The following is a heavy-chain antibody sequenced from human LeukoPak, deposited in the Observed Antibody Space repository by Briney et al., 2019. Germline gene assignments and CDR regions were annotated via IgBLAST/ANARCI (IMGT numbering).Heavy chain of an antibody. Sequence: GGSLRLSCAASGFTVSSNYMSWVRQPPGEGLEWVSVIYSGGATHYPDPVKGRVTISRDNFKNTLYLQMNGLIAEDTAVYYCARDQVSWGQGTLDTVS. J-gene: IGHJ1*01. D-gene: IGHD6-6*01. V-gene: IGHV3-53*01. CDR2: IYSGGAT. CDR3: ARDQVS. CDR1: GFTVSSNY.